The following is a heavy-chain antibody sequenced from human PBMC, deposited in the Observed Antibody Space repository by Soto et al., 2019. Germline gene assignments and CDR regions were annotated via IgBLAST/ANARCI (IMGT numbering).Heavy chain of an antibody. CDR2: IFYSGHL. V-gene: IGHV4-59*01. J-gene: IGHJ4*02. CDR3: AREGGGYRFDY. CDR1: GASFGTYY. Sequence: PSETLSLTCAVSGASFGTYYWSWIRQPPGKGLEWIGYIFYSGHLKYNPSHKIRLTISVDQSKNQISLRLTSVTAADTALYYCAREGGGYRFDYWGQGTLVTVSS. D-gene: IGHD1-26*01.